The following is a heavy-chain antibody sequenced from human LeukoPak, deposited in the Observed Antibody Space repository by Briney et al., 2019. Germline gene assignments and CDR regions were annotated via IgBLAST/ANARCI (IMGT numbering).Heavy chain of an antibody. Sequence: SETLSLTCSVSGGSISSYYWSWIRQPPGKGLEWIGYLYYSGSTNSNPSLKSRVTMSVDTSKNQFSLKLRSVTAADTAVYYCARGGSGISNAFDIWGQGAMVTVSS. CDR2: LYYSGST. CDR1: GGSISSYY. CDR3: ARGGSGISNAFDI. V-gene: IGHV4-59*01. D-gene: IGHD3-10*01. J-gene: IGHJ3*02.